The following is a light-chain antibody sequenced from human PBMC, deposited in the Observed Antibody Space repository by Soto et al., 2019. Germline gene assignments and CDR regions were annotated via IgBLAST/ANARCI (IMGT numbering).Light chain of an antibody. CDR3: QQSHGT. J-gene: IGKJ1*01. CDR2: RIS. Sequence: DIQMTQSPSSLSASVGDRVTITCRASQIISRYLSWYQQKPGKIPKLLIYRISELQSGVPSRFSGSGSGTDFTLTISSLPPEDFATYYCQQSHGTFGQGTKVEIK. V-gene: IGKV1-39*01. CDR1: QIISRY.